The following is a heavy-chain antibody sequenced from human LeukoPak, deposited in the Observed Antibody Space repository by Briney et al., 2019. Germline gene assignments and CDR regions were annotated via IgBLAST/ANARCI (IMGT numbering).Heavy chain of an antibody. CDR3: ARGGAVTAPLGYYYYYMDV. V-gene: IGHV1-8*01. D-gene: IGHD4-11*01. CDR2: MNPSIGNT. J-gene: IGHJ6*03. CDR1: GYTFTSYY. Sequence: GASVKVSCKASGYTFTSYYINWVRQATGQGLEWMGWMNPSIGNTDYAQKFQGRVTMTRNTSISTAYMELSGLRSEDTAVYYCARGGAVTAPLGYYYYYMDVWGTGTTVTVSS.